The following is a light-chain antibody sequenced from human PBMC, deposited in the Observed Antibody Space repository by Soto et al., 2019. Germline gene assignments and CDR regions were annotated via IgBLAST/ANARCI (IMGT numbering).Light chain of an antibody. CDR2: GSS. CDR3: HHYGTSPPFP. Sequence: EIVLTQSPGTLSLSPGERATLSCRASQSVGSRYLAWYQQKAGQAPRLLIFGSSFRATGIPDRFSGSGSGTDFTLTISRLGPEDFAVYYCHHYGTSPPFPFGPGTKVDIK. V-gene: IGKV3-20*01. CDR1: QSVGSRY. J-gene: IGKJ3*01.